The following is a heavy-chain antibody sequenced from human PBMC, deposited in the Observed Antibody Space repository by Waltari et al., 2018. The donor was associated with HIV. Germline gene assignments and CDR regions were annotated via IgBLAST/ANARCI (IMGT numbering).Heavy chain of an antibody. CDR1: GDSVSSHSAA. CDR3: ARVCRGGDCYYAFDI. CDR2: TYYRSKRYK. Sequence: QVQLQQSGPGLVKPSQTLSLTCAISGDSVSSHSAAWKWIRQSPSNGLEGLGRTYYRSKRYKEYAVSVKSLITIYPDTSKNQFSLHLNSVTPEDTAVYYCARVCRGGDCYYAFDIWGQGTMVTVSS. J-gene: IGHJ3*02. V-gene: IGHV6-1*01. D-gene: IGHD2-21*02.